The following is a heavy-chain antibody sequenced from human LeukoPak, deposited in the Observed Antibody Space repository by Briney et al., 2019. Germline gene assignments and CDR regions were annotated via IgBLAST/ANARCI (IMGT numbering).Heavy chain of an antibody. V-gene: IGHV3-23*01. CDR3: AKDLSYGFDY. J-gene: IGHJ4*02. Sequence: GGSLRLSCAASGFTFSNYAMHWVRQAPGKGLEWVSAISASDSRTYYADSVKGRFTISRDNSKNTLYLQLNSLRAEDTAIYYCAKDLSYGFDYWGQGTLVTVSS. CDR2: ISASDSRT. D-gene: IGHD5-18*01. CDR1: GFTFSNYA.